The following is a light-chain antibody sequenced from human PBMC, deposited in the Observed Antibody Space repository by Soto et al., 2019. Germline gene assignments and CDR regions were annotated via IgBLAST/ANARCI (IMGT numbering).Light chain of an antibody. CDR1: QGISSW. J-gene: IGKJ1*01. Sequence: DIQMTTSPSSVSVFVVERVTITCRASQGISSWLAWYQQKPGKAPKLLIYAASSLQSGVPSRFSGSGSGTEFSLTITSLQPGDSATFDCQQYASYPWTFGRGTKVDIK. CDR2: AAS. V-gene: IGKV1-12*01. CDR3: QQYASYPWT.